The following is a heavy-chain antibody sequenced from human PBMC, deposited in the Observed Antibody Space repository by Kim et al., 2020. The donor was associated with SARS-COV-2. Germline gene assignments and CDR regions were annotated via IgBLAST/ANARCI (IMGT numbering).Heavy chain of an antibody. D-gene: IGHD3-10*01. V-gene: IGHV1-3*01. CDR1: GYTFTTYT. Sequence: ASVKVSCKSSGYTFTTYTIHWVRQAPGQRLEWMGWINAGNADTKYSQNLQGRHTLSRDTSASTTYMELSSLRSGDTAVYYCARISELGRGSLGYWGQGALVTVS. CDR2: INAGNADT. J-gene: IGHJ4*02. CDR3: ARISELGRGSLGY.